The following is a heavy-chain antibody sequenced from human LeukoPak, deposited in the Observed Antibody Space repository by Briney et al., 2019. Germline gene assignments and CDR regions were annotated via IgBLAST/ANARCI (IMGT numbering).Heavy chain of an antibody. CDR3: AKDLGIAAAQDY. D-gene: IGHD6-13*01. J-gene: IGHJ4*02. Sequence: GGSLRLSCAASGFTFSSYGMHWVRQAPGKGLEWVAVIWYDGSNKYYADAVKGRFTISRDNSKNTLYLQMNSLRAEDTAVYYCAKDLGIAAAQDYWGKGTLVTVSS. CDR1: GFTFSSYG. CDR2: IWYDGSNK. V-gene: IGHV3-33*06.